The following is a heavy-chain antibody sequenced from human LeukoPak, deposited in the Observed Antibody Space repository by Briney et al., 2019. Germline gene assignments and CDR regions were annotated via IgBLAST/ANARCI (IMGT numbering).Heavy chain of an antibody. J-gene: IGHJ6*03. V-gene: IGHV1-46*01. D-gene: IGHD2-2*01. CDR2: INPSGSST. Sequence: ASVKVSCXASGYTFTNYYMHWVRQALGQGLEWMGVINPSGSSTTCAQKFQGRVILTRDTSTSTVYMDLSSLRSEDTAVYYCARGSTRYYMDVWGKGTTVTVSS. CDR1: GYTFTNYY. CDR3: ARGSTRYYMDV.